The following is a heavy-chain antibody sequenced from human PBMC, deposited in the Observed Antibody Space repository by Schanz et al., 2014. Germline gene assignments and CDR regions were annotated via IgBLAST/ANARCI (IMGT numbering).Heavy chain of an antibody. J-gene: IGHJ5*01. CDR3: SKDKQGSRSDDS. CDR1: GFTVNTNY. V-gene: IGHV3-53*01. Sequence: EVQLVESGGGLIQPGGSLRLSCAVSGFTVNTNYMSWVRQAPGKGLEWVSSITTGGNTYYRDSVKGRFIVSRDNSKNTLYLEMNRLRVDDTAVYYCSKDKQGSRSDDSWGQGTLVTVSS. CDR2: ITTGGNT. D-gene: IGHD2-15*01.